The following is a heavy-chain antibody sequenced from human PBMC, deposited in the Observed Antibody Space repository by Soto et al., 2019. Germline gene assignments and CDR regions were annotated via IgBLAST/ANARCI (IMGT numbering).Heavy chain of an antibody. Sequence: DVQLAESGGGLVQPGGSLRLSCVASGQTFNRYWMSWVRQAPGKGLEWVANIKQDGSEEYYVDSVKGRFTISRDNAVNSLYLQMNSLRAEDTAMYYCVRTHCDSWSFNLYGMGVWGQGTKVTVSS. CDR2: IKQDGSEE. D-gene: IGHD3-3*01. CDR3: VRTHCDSWSFNLYGMGV. J-gene: IGHJ6*02. CDR1: GQTFNRYW. V-gene: IGHV3-7*03.